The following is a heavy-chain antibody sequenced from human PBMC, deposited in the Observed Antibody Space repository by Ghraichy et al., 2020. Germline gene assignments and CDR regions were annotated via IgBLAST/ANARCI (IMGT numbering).Heavy chain of an antibody. CDR1: GLSVNNNY. CDR3: ARLSISGSENDY. CDR2: FYSGDKT. J-gene: IGHJ4*02. D-gene: IGHD3-10*01. V-gene: IGHV3-53*04. Sequence: GGSLRLSCAASGLSVNNNYMSWVRQAPGKGLEWVSVFYSGDKTYYVDSVKGRFTLSRHNFENTLYLQMNSLRPEDTAVYYCARLSISGSENDYWGQGTLVILSS.